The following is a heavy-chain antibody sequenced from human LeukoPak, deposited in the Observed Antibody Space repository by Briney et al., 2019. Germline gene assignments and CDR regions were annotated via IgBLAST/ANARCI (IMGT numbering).Heavy chain of an antibody. D-gene: IGHD3-22*01. J-gene: IGHJ3*02. CDR2: IIPILGIA. CDR3: ARDLPDSAVVVIGDAFDI. V-gene: IGHV1-69*04. Sequence: ASVKVSCKASGGTFSSYTISWVRQAPGQGLEWMGRIIPILGIANYAQKFQGRVTITADKSTSTAYMELSSLRSEDTAVYYRARDLPDSAVVVIGDAFDIWGQGTMVTVSS. CDR1: GGTFSSYT.